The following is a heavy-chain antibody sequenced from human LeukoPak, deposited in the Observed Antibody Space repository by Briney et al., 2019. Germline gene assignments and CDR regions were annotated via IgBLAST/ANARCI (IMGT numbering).Heavy chain of an antibody. CDR3: ARGGYYGSGSYAFDI. Sequence: SETLSLTCTVSGGSISSYYWSWIRQPPGKGLEWIGYIYYSGSTNYNPSLKSRVTISVDTSKNQFSLELSSVTAADTAVYYCARGGYYGSGSYAFDIWGQGTMVTVSS. J-gene: IGHJ3*02. CDR1: GGSISSYY. CDR2: IYYSGST. D-gene: IGHD3-10*01. V-gene: IGHV4-59*01.